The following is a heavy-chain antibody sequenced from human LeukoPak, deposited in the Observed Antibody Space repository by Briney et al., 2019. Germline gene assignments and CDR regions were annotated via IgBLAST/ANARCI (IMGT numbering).Heavy chain of an antibody. CDR1: GGSISSYY. Sequence: SETLSLTCTVSGGSISSYYWSWIRQPPEKGLEWIGYIYYSGSTNYNPSLKSRVTISVDTSKNQFSLKLSSVTAADTAVYYCARDLKISSSWYGIDYWGQGTLVTVSS. CDR3: ARDLKISSSWYGIDY. V-gene: IGHV4-59*01. J-gene: IGHJ4*02. D-gene: IGHD6-13*01. CDR2: IYYSGST.